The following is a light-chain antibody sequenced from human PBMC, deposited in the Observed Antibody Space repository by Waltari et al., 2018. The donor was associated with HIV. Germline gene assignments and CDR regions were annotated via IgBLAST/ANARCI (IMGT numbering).Light chain of an antibody. J-gene: IGLJ3*02. Sequence: NFMLTQPHSVSESPGKTVTISCTRISGNIGRHYVHRYQHRPGSAPSLVIYEDNQRPPGVPGRFSGSIDTSSNSASLTISGLEPEDEAYYYCQSCYNTYRVFGGGTKLTVL. V-gene: IGLV6-57*03. CDR1: SGNIGRHY. CDR3: QSCYNTYRV. CDR2: EDN.